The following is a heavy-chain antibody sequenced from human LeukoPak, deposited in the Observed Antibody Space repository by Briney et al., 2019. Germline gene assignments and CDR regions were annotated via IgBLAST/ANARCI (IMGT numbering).Heavy chain of an antibody. V-gene: IGHV3-30-3*01. D-gene: IGHD2-21*01. J-gene: IGHJ4*02. CDR3: AGNDVVVIAMRG. CDR1: GFTFSSYA. Sequence: GRSLRLSCAASGFTFSSYAMLWVRQAPGKGLEGVAVISYDGSNKYYADSVKGRFTISRDNSKNTLYLQMNSLRAEDTAVYYCAGNDVVVIAMRGWGQGTLVTVSS. CDR2: ISYDGSNK.